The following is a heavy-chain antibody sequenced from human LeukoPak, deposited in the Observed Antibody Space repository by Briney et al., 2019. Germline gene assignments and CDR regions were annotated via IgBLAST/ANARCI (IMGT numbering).Heavy chain of an antibody. CDR2: IYPGDSDT. CDR1: GYSFTSYW. V-gene: IGHV5-51*01. D-gene: IGHD3-22*01. CDR3: ARRFKSGWLPHPYYYYYMDV. J-gene: IGHJ6*03. Sequence: GESLKISCKGSGYSFTSYWIGWVRQMPGKGLEWMGIIYPGDSDTRYSPSFQGRVTISADKSISTAYLQWSSLKASDTAMYYCARRFKSGWLPHPYYYYYMDVWGKGTTVTVSS.